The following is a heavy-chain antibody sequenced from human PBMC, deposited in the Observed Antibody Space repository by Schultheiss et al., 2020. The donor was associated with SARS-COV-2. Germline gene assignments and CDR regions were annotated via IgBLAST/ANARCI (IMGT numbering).Heavy chain of an antibody. V-gene: IGHV4-31*03. CDR1: GGSISSSSYY. CDR2: IYYRGST. Sequence: SQTLSLTCTVSGGSISSSSYYWSWIRQPPGKGLEWIGYIYYRGSTNYNPSLKSRVSISIDTSKNQFSLKLSSVTAADTAVYHCARDYVSGSGWKTKNYWYFDLWGRGTLVTVSS. J-gene: IGHJ2*01. CDR3: ARDYVSGSGWKTKNYWYFDL. D-gene: IGHD6-19*01.